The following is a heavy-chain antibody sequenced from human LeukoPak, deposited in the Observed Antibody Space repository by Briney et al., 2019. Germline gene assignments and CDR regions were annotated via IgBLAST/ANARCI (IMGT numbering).Heavy chain of an antibody. D-gene: IGHD2-15*01. CDR1: GYTFTSYY. V-gene: IGHV1-46*01. CDR2: INPSGGST. J-gene: IGHJ6*02. CDR3: ARRCSGGSCFYYYYYGMDV. Sequence: ASVKVSCKASGYTFTSYYMHWVRQAPGQGLEWMGIINPSGGSTSYAQKFQGRVTMTRDTSTSTVYMELSSLRSEDTAVYYCARRCSGGSCFYYYYYGMDVWGQGTTVTVSS.